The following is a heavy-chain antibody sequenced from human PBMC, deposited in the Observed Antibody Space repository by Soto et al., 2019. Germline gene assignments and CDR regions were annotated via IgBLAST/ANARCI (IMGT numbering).Heavy chain of an antibody. CDR1: GGSISSSSYY. CDR3: ARSDITMIVVVISGLFDY. CDR2: IYYSGST. V-gene: IGHV4-39*01. Sequence: SETLSLTCTVSGGSISSSSYYWGWIRQPPGKGLEWIGSIYYSGSTYYNPSLKSRVTISVDTSKNQFSLKLSSVTAADTAVYYCARSDITMIVVVISGLFDYWGQGTLVTVSS. J-gene: IGHJ4*02. D-gene: IGHD3-22*01.